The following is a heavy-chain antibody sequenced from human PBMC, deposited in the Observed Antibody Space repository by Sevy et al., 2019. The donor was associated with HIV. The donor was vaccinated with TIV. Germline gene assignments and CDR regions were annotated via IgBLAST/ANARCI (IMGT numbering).Heavy chain of an antibody. CDR2: IYNSGST. D-gene: IGHD6-13*01. J-gene: IGHJ4*02. CDR3: TRGGPNQQQLDYFDY. Sequence: SETLSLTCTVSRGSISTYYWTWIRQPPGKGLEWIGYIYNSGSTDYNPYLKSRVTMSIETYKNQFSLKLRSVTAADTAVYYCTRGGPNQQQLDYFDYWGQGTLVTVSS. CDR1: RGSISTYY. V-gene: IGHV4-59*01.